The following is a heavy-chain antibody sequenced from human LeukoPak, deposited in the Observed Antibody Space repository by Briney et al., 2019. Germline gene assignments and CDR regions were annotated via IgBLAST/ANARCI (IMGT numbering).Heavy chain of an antibody. D-gene: IGHD3-10*01. V-gene: IGHV3-9*01. CDR1: GFTFDDYA. CDR2: ISWNSGSI. CDR3: ATGSMLVSGSGSYFDY. J-gene: IGHJ4*02. Sequence: GGSLRLSCAASGFTFDDYAMHWVRQGPGKGLEWVSGISWNSGSIVYADSVKGRFTISRDNAKNSLYLQMDTLRPEDTALYYCATGSMLVSGSGSYFDYWGQGTLVTVSS.